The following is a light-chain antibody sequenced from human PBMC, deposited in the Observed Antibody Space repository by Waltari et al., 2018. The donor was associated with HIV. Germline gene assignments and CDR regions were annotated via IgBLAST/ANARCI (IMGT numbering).Light chain of an antibody. Sequence: NFMLTQPHSVSESPGKTVSISCTHSSGSIASSYVQWYQQRPGSSPTAVIFEDNQRPSGVPGRFSGSIDSSSNSASLTISGLKTEDEADYYCQSYDTTTPVVFGGGTRLTVL. CDR2: EDN. J-gene: IGLJ2*01. CDR3: QSYDTTTPVV. CDR1: SGSIASSY. V-gene: IGLV6-57*01.